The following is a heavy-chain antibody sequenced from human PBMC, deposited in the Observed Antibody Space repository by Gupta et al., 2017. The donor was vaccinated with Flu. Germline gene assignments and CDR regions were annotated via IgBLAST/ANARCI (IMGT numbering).Heavy chain of an antibody. V-gene: IGHV1-2*02. CDR2: INPNSGDT. CDR1: GYTFTAYY. D-gene: IGHD2-8*02. Sequence: QAQLVQSGAEVQKPGASVKVSCKASGYTFTAYYMHWLRQAPGQGLEGMGWINPNSGDTKYAQKVQDDVTMTRDTSTSTADMEWSSMGSEATAVYYCARPLVPSSRRNDAFAMGGQGTMVIVSS. CDR3: ARPLVPSSRRNDAFAM. J-gene: IGHJ3*02.